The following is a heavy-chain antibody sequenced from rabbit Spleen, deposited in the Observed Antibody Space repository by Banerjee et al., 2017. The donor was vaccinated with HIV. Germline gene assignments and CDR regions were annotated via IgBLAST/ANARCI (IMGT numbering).Heavy chain of an antibody. Sequence: QSLEESGGDLVKPGASLTLTCTASGVSFSISSYICWVRQAPGKGLEWIACIDAGSSGFTYFATWAKGRFTCSKTSSTTVTLQMTRLTAADTATYFCARNYVNVFDPWGPGTLVTVS. CDR1: GVSFSISSY. D-gene: IGHD1-1*01. J-gene: IGHJ2*01. CDR3: ARNYVNVFDP. V-gene: IGHV1S40*01. CDR2: IDAGSSGFT.